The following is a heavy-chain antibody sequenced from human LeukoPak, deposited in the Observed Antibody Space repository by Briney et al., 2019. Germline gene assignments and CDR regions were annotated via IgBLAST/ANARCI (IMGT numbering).Heavy chain of an antibody. CDR1: GFTFSSYS. V-gene: IGHV3-48*04. CDR2: ISSSGSTI. D-gene: IGHD6-19*01. CDR3: ASEAIAVAVPHFDY. J-gene: IGHJ4*02. Sequence: GGSLRLSCAASGFTFSSYSMNWVRQAPGKGLEWVSYISSSGSTIYYADSVKGRFTISRDNAKNSLYLQMNSLRAEDTAVYYCASEAIAVAVPHFDYWGQGTLVTVSS.